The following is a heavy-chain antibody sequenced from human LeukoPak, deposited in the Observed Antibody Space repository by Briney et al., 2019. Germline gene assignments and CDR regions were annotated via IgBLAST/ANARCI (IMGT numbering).Heavy chain of an antibody. CDR1: GFTFSSYA. V-gene: IGHV3-23*01. CDR3: AKGFPYQPFDY. CDR2: ISGSGGST. D-gene: IGHD2-2*01. J-gene: IGHJ4*02. Sequence: GGSLRLSCAASGFTFSSYALSWVRQAPGNGLEWVSAISGSGGSTYYADSAKGRFTISRDNSKNTLYLQMNSLRAEDTAVYYCAKGFPYQPFDYWGQGTLVTVSS.